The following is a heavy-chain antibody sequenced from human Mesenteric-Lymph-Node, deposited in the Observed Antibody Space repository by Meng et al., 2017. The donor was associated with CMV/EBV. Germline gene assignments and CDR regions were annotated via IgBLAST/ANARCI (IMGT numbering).Heavy chain of an antibody. CDR1: GGSFSGYY. D-gene: IGHD6-13*01. J-gene: IGHJ4*02. CDR2: INHSGST. Sequence: LPCAFYGGSFSGYYWSWIRPPPGRGLEWIGEINHSGSTNYNPSLTSRVTISVDTSKNQFSLKLSSVTAADTAVYYCARVRSWSNYFDYWGQGTLVTVSS. V-gene: IGHV4-34*01. CDR3: ARVRSWSNYFDY.